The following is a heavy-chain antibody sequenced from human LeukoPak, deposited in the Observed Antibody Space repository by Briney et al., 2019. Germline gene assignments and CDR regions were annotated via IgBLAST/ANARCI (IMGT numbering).Heavy chain of an antibody. CDR3: ARLKLYFDFSTGNHYYFDS. CDR1: GGSISGYY. Sequence: SETLSLTCTVSGGSISGYYWTWIRQPPGKELEWIGYIYYSGSTNYNPSLKSRVTMSVDTSKNQFSLNLTSVTAADTAVYYCARLKLYFDFSTGNHYYFDSWGQGTLVIVSS. J-gene: IGHJ4*01. CDR2: IYYSGST. D-gene: IGHD3-3*01. V-gene: IGHV4-59*08.